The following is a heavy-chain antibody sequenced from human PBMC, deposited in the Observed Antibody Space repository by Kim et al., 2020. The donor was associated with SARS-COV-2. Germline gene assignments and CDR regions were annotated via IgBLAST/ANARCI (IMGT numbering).Heavy chain of an antibody. Sequence: SETLSLTCAVYGGSFSGYYWSWIRQPPGKGLEWIGDINHSGRTNYNPSLKSRVTISVDTSKNQFSLKLTSVTAADTAVYYCARRLSKTSGWGIHYCDLWG. CDR2: INHSGRT. CDR1: GGSFSGYY. J-gene: IGHJ2*01. V-gene: IGHV4-34*01. CDR3: ARRLSKTSGWGIHYCDL. D-gene: IGHD3-10*01.